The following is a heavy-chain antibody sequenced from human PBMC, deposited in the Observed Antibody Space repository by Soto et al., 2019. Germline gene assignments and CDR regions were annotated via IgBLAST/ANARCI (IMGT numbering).Heavy chain of an antibody. V-gene: IGHV3-30*18. CDR3: AKSLRYYYDSSGFFSYYGMDV. Sequence: PGGSLRLSCAASGFTFSSYGMHWVRQAPGKGLEWVAVISYDGSNKYYADSVKGRFTISRDNSKNTLYLQMNSLRAEDTAVYYCAKSLRYYYDSSGFFSYYGMDVWGQGTTVTVS. CDR2: ISYDGSNK. D-gene: IGHD3-22*01. J-gene: IGHJ6*02. CDR1: GFTFSSYG.